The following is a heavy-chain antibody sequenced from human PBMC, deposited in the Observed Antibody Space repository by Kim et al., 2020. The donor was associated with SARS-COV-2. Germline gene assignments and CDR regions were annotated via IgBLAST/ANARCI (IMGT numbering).Heavy chain of an antibody. CDR3: ARDLAVGAFDY. J-gene: IGHJ4*02. Sequence: SVKVSCKASGDTFSTYTITWVRQAPGHGLEWMGGIIPFFGSANYAQKFQGRVTIIADKSTSTAYMELSSLRSEDTAVYYCARDLAVGAFDYWGQGTLVT. V-gene: IGHV1-69*06. CDR1: GDTFSTYT. CDR2: IIPFFGSA. D-gene: IGHD1-26*01.